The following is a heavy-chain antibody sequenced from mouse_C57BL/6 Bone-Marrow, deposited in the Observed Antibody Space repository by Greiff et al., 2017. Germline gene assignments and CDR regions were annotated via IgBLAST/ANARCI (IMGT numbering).Heavy chain of an antibody. CDR3: TTLYYGSSHWYFDV. J-gene: IGHJ1*03. Sequence: VQLQQSGAELVRPGASVKLSCTASGFNIKDYYMHWVKPRPEQGLEWIGRIDPEDGDTEYAPKFQGKATMTADTSSNTAYLQLSSLTSEDTAVYYCTTLYYGSSHWYFDVWGTGTTVTVSS. V-gene: IGHV14-1*01. CDR1: GFNIKDYY. D-gene: IGHD1-1*01. CDR2: IDPEDGDT.